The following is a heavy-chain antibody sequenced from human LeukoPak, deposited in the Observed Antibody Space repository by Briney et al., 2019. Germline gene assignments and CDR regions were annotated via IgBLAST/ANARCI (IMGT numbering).Heavy chain of an antibody. D-gene: IGHD6-6*01. CDR3: ARRPAFYFDY. V-gene: IGHV5-51*01. J-gene: IGHJ4*02. Sequence: GESLKISCQTSGYIFTTYWIDWVRQMPGKGMERMGVIYPADSDTKYSLSFQGQVTFSVDKSISTAYLQWNSLKASDTAIYYCARRPAFYFDYWGQGTLVTVSS. CDR2: IYPADSDT. CDR1: GYIFTTYW.